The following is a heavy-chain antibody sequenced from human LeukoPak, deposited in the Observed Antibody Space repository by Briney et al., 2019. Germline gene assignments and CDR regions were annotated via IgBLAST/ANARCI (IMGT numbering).Heavy chain of an antibody. Sequence: SETLSLTCTVSGGSINNYYWSWIRQPPGKGLEWIGEINHSGSTNYNPSLKSRVTISVDTSKNQFSLKLSSVTAADTAVYYCARDRGSGWYEEFDYWGQGTLVTVSS. CDR3: ARDRGSGWYEEFDY. J-gene: IGHJ4*02. CDR1: GGSINNYY. V-gene: IGHV4-34*01. D-gene: IGHD6-19*01. CDR2: INHSGST.